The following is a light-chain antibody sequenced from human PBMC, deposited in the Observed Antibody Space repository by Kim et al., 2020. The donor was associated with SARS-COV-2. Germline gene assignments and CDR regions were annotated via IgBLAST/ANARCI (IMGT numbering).Light chain of an antibody. J-gene: IGLJ2*01. CDR3: NSRDSSNNHLV. Sequence: ALRQTVRINCQRDSHRNYYASWYQQKPGQAPVLVIYGKNDRPSGIPDRFSGSRTGNTASVTITGAQAEDEADYYCNSRDSSNNHLVFGGGTQLTVL. V-gene: IGLV3-19*01. CDR1: SHRNYY. CDR2: GKN.